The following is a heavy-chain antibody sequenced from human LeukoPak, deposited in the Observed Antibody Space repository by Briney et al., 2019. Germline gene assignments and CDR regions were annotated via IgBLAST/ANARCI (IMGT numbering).Heavy chain of an antibody. Sequence: GGSLRLSCAASGFTFSSYAMHWVRQAPGKGLEWVAVISYDGSNKYYADSVKGRFTISRDNSKNTLYLQMNSLRAEDTAVYYCARVRTRITMVRGGTYDAFDIWGQGTMVTVSS. CDR3: ARVRTRITMVRGGTYDAFDI. J-gene: IGHJ3*02. CDR2: ISYDGSNK. V-gene: IGHV3-30-3*01. CDR1: GFTFSSYA. D-gene: IGHD3-10*01.